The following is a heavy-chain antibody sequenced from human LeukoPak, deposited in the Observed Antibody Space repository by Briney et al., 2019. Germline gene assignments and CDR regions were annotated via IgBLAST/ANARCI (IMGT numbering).Heavy chain of an antibody. D-gene: IGHD3-10*01. CDR1: GFTFSSYA. Sequence: QSGGSLRLSCAASGFTFSSYAMSWVRQAPGKGLEWVSAISGSGGSTYYADSVKGRFAISRDNSKNTLCLQMNSLRAEDTAVYYRAVYRYSGSPNVDYWGQGTLVTVSS. CDR2: ISGSGGST. V-gene: IGHV3-23*01. J-gene: IGHJ4*02. CDR3: AVYRYSGSPNVDY.